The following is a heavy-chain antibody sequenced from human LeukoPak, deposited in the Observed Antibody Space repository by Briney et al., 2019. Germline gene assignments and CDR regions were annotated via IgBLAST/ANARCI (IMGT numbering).Heavy chain of an antibody. J-gene: IGHJ4*02. Sequence: PGGSLRLSCAASGFTFSSYAMHWVRQAPGKGLEYVSGISSNGGTTYYANSVKGRFTISRDNSKNTLYLQMGSLRAEVMAVYYCARSAYQLLPFDWGQGTLVTVSS. CDR2: ISSNGGTT. CDR3: ARSAYQLLPFD. CDR1: GFTFSSYA. D-gene: IGHD2-2*01. V-gene: IGHV3-64*01.